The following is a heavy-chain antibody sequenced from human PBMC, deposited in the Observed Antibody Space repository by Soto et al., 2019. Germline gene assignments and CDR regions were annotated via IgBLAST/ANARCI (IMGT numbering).Heavy chain of an antibody. D-gene: IGHD2-15*01. V-gene: IGHV4-34*01. CDR3: ARGRYCSGGSCYSRGVYSWFLDY. Sequence: SETLSLTCAVYGGSFSGYYWSWIRQPPGKGLEWIGEINHSGSTNYNPSLKSRVTISVDTSKNQFSLKLSSVAAADTAVYYCARGRYCSGGSCYSRGVYSWFLDYWGQGTLVTVSS. J-gene: IGHJ4*02. CDR1: GGSFSGYY. CDR2: INHSGST.